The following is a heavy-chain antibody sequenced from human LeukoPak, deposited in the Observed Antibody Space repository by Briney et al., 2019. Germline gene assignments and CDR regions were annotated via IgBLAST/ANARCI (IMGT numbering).Heavy chain of an antibody. D-gene: IGHD7-27*01. Sequence: ASVKVSCKASGYTFTNYYFHWVRQAPGQGLEWMGWINPNSGGTNYAQKFQGRVTLTRDTSISTTYMELTRVRSDDTAVSYCAREGLTGYWFFDFWGRGTLVTVSS. J-gene: IGHJ2*01. CDR2: INPNSGGT. CDR3: AREGLTGYWFFDF. V-gene: IGHV1-2*02. CDR1: GYTFTNYY.